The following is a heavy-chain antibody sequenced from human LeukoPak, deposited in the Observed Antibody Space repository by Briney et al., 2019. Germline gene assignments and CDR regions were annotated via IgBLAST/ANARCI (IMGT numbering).Heavy chain of an antibody. CDR3: AVDWGFDAFDI. V-gene: IGHV4-31*03. Sequence: SETLSLTCTVSGGSISSGGYYWSWIRQHPGKGLEWIGYIYYSGSTYYNPSLKSRVTISVDTPKNQFSLKLSSVTAADTAVYYCAVDWGFDAFDIWGQGTMVTVSS. CDR1: GGSISSGGYY. CDR2: IYYSGST. D-gene: IGHD7-27*01. J-gene: IGHJ3*02.